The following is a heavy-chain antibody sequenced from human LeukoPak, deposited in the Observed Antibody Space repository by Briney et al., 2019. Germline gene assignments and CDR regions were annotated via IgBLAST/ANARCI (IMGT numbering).Heavy chain of an antibody. CDR1: GFAFGDYW. CDR2: INSDGSDI. D-gene: IGHD2-8*01. V-gene: IGHV3-74*01. CDR3: ARLGYCTSGVCPANV. Sequence: GGSLRLSCAASGFAFGDYWMHWVRQGPGKRLVWLSRINSDGSDIGFADFVKGRFTTSRDNAKNSLYLQMNSLRAEDTAVYYCARLGYCTSGVCPANVWGQGTTVTVSS. J-gene: IGHJ6*02.